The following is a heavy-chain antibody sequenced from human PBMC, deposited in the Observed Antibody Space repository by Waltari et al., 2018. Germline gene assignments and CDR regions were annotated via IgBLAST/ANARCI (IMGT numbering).Heavy chain of an antibody. CDR3: ARDGRGYSYGYRDWYFDL. D-gene: IGHD5-18*01. J-gene: IGHJ2*01. V-gene: IGHV4-59*01. CDR1: GGSISSYY. Sequence: QVQLQESGPGLVKPSETLSLTCTVSGGSISSYYWRWIRQPPGKGLEWIGYIYYSGSTNYNPSLKSRVTISVDTSKNQFSLKLSSVTAADTAVYYCARDGRGYSYGYRDWYFDLWGRGTLVTVSS. CDR2: IYYSGST.